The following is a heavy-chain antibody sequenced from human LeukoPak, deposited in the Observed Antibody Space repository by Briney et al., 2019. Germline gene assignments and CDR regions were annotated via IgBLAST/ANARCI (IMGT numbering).Heavy chain of an antibody. CDR1: GFMFSNYG. V-gene: IGHV3-13*01. CDR3: ARTTVTSGPYWYFDL. Sequence: GGSLRLSCAASGFMFSNYGMHWVRQAIGKGLEWVSAIDIAGDTFYPGSVKGRFTVSRENAKNSLYLQMNSLRAGDTAVYYCARTTVTSGPYWYFDLWGRGTLVTVSS. D-gene: IGHD4-17*01. CDR2: IDIAGDT. J-gene: IGHJ2*01.